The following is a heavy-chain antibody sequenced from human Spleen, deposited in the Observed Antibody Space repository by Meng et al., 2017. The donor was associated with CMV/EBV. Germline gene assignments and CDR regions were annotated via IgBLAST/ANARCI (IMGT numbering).Heavy chain of an antibody. CDR1: GFTFDGYA. J-gene: IGHJ4*02. CDR3: ARDLAMESSGWLDLIDY. Sequence: GGSLRLSCAASGFTFDGYAMNWVRQAPGKGLEWVSAIYSGASSTYYADSVKGRFTISRDNAKNSLYLQMNSLRAEDTAVYFCARDLAMESSGWLDLIDYWGQGTLVTVSS. CDR2: IYSGASST. V-gene: IGHV3-23*03. D-gene: IGHD6-19*01.